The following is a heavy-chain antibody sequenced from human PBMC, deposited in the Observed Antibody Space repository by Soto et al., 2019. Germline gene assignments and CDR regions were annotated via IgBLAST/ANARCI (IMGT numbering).Heavy chain of an antibody. D-gene: IGHD2-15*01. Sequence: GGSLRLSCAASGFTFRGSAMHWVRQASGKGLEWVGRIRTKANSYATAYAASVQGRFTISRDDSKSTAYLQMNSLKTEDTAVYYCTGSLLAYCSGGKCHTDYYYYGMDVWGQGTAVTV. CDR3: TGSLLAYCSGGKCHTDYYYYGMDV. CDR2: IRTKANSYAT. J-gene: IGHJ6*02. CDR1: GFTFRGSA. V-gene: IGHV3-73*01.